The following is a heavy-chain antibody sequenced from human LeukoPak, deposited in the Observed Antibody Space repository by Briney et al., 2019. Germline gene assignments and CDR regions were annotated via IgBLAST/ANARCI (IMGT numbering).Heavy chain of an antibody. Sequence: ASVKVSCKASGYTFTTCDINWVRHATGQGLEWLGWMNPNSGNTGYAQSFQGRVTMTRDTSISTAYMELSNLRSEDTAIYYCTRWSSGRRDYWGQGTLVTVSS. D-gene: IGHD6-19*01. J-gene: IGHJ4*02. CDR1: GYTFTTCD. V-gene: IGHV1-8*01. CDR2: MNPNSGNT. CDR3: TRWSSGRRDY.